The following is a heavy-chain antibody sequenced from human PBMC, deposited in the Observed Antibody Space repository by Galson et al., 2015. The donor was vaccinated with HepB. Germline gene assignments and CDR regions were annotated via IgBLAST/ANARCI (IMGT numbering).Heavy chain of an antibody. CDR3: ASQEYSDIWPEYFQH. D-gene: IGHD2/OR15-2a*01. CDR1: GSSFSYYS. V-gene: IGHV3-48*02. CDR2: INRDTDTI. Sequence: SLRLSCAASGSSFSYYSMNWVRQAPGKGLEWVSYINRDTDTIYYADSVKGRFTISRDNAKNSLYLQMNSLRDEDSAVFYCASQEYSDIWPEYFQHWGQGTLVTVSS. J-gene: IGHJ1*01.